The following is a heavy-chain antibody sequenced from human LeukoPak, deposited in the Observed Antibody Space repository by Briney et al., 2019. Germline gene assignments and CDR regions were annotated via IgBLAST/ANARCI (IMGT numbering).Heavy chain of an antibody. Sequence: PSETLSLTCTVSGGSINSSSHYWGWIRQSPGKRLEWIGSVYYSGSTYYNPSLKSRVTISVDTSKNQFSLKLSSVTAADTAVYYCARQKITTSDYWGQGTPVIVPS. V-gene: IGHV4-39*01. J-gene: IGHJ4*02. D-gene: IGHD3-22*01. CDR2: VYYSGST. CDR1: GGSINSSSHY. CDR3: ARQKITTSDY.